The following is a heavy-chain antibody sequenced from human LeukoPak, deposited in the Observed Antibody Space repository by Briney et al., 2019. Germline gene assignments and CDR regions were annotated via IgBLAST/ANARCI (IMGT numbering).Heavy chain of an antibody. CDR3: ARDPGYYDSSGYLDDY. CDR1: GFTFSSYS. V-gene: IGHV3-21*01. Sequence: GGSLRLSCAASGFTFSSYSMNWVRQAPGKGLEWVSSISSSSSYIYYADSVKGRFTISRDNAKNSLYLQMNSLRAEDTAVYYCARDPGYYDSSGYLDDYWGQGTLVTVSS. D-gene: IGHD3-22*01. J-gene: IGHJ4*02. CDR2: ISSSSSYI.